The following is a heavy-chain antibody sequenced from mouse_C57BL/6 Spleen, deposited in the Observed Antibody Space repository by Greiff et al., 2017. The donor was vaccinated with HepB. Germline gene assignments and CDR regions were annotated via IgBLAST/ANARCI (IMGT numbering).Heavy chain of an antibody. J-gene: IGHJ4*01. Sequence: QVQLQQPGAELVRPGSSVKLSCKASGYTFTSYWMHWVKQRPIQGLEWIGNIDPSDSETHYNQKFKDKATLTVDKSSSTAYMQLSSLTSEDSAVYYCARGYYGTSYAMDYWGQGTSVTVSP. D-gene: IGHD1-1*01. CDR2: IDPSDSET. V-gene: IGHV1-52*01. CDR3: ARGYYGTSYAMDY. CDR1: GYTFTSYW.